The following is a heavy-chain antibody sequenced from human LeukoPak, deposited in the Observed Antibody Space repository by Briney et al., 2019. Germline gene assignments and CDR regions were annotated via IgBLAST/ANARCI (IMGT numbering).Heavy chain of an antibody. CDR3: AKDYGDFYFDY. J-gene: IGHJ4*02. D-gene: IGHD4-17*01. CDR2: ISGSGGST. CDR1: GFTFSSYG. V-gene: IGHV3-23*01. Sequence: GGSLRLSCAASGFTFSSYGMSWVRQAPGKGLEWASAISGSGGSTYYADSVKGRCTISRDNSKNTLYLQMNSLRAEDTAVYYCAKDYGDFYFDYWGQGTLVTVSS.